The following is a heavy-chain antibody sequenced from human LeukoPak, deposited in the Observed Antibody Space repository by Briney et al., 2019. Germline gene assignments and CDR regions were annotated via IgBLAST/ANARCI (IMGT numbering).Heavy chain of an antibody. Sequence: SETLSLTCAVSGESFSGNFWTSIRQSPGKGLEWIGEIDNTGITNYTPSLKSPVTMSVDTTRKRFSLRLTSESAADTGVYYCTRGGGGAKACYFDYWGQGSLVTVSS. CDR1: GESFSGNF. D-gene: IGHD1-26*01. V-gene: IGHV4-34*01. J-gene: IGHJ4*02. CDR2: IDNTGIT. CDR3: TRGGGGAKACYFDY.